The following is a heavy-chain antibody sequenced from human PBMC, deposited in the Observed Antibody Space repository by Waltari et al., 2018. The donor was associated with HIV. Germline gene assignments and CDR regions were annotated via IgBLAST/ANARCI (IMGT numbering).Heavy chain of an antibody. J-gene: IGHJ5*02. CDR1: HFRISAKH. D-gene: IGHD3-22*01. CDR3: ATGVRYYGP. CDR2: IYPDDTT. Sequence: EVLLAESGGRFIQPGGSLGLSCTASHFRISAKHVTWIRQAPGGSLEWVAVIYPDDTTHYADSVSGRFTISRAKSRTTVFLLMNSLFVDDTATYFCATGVRYYGPWGQGTRVTVSS. V-gene: IGHV3-53*01.